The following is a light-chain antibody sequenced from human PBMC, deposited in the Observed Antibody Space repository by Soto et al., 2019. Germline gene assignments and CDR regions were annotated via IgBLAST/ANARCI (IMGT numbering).Light chain of an antibody. Sequence: QSVLTQPPSASGTPGQRVTISCSGSGSNIGSNSVNWYQQLPGRAPKLLIYTNNQRRSGVPDRFSGSKSGTSASLVIGGLQSEDEAHYYCATWDDNLNAYVFGTGTKLTVL. CDR3: ATWDDNLNAYV. J-gene: IGLJ1*01. CDR1: GSNIGSNS. CDR2: TNN. V-gene: IGLV1-44*01.